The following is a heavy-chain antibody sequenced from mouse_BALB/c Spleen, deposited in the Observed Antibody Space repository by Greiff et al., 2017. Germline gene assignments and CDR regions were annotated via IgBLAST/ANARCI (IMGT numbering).Heavy chain of an antibody. CDR1: GFTFSDYY. CDR2: ISDGGSYT. J-gene: IGHJ4*01. D-gene: IGHD3-3*01. Sequence: EVNVVDSGGGLVKPGGSLKLSCAASGFTFSDYYMYWVRQTPEKRLEWVATISDGGSYTYYPDSVKGRFTISRDNAKNNLYLQMSSLKSEDTAMYYSAREGGQDYAMDYWGQGTSVTVSS. V-gene: IGHV5-4*02. CDR3: AREGGQDYAMDY.